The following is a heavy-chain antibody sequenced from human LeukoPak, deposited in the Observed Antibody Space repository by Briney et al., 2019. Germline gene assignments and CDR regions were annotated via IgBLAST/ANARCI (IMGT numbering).Heavy chain of an antibody. V-gene: IGHV3-48*04. Sequence: GGSLRLSCAASGFTFSSYSMNWVRQAPGKGLEWVSYISSSSKTIYYADSVKGRFTISRDNAKNSLYLQMNSLRADDTAVYYCARLRSKYWFDPWGQGTLVTVSS. CDR3: ARLRSKYWFDP. D-gene: IGHD4-11*01. J-gene: IGHJ5*02. CDR2: ISSSSKTI. CDR1: GFTFSSYS.